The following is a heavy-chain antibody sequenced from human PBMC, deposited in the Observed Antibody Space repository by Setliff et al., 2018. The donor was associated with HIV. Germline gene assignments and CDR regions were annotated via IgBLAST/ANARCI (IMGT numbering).Heavy chain of an antibody. V-gene: IGHV4-30-4*08. J-gene: IGHJ3*02. CDR1: GGSVSTTNYY. CDR2: IHYSGSAA. CDR3: AREVDVLTTSDAFDI. Sequence: PSETLSLTCTVSGGSVSTTNYYWSWIRQPPGKGLEWTGCIHYSGSAAYYSPSLQSRSTISIDTSKNQFSLRLTSVTAADTAIYYCAREVDVLTTSDAFDIWGRGTMVTVS. D-gene: IGHD2-21*02.